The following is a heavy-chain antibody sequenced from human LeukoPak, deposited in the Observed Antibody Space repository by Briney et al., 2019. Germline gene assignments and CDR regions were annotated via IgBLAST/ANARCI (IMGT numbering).Heavy chain of an antibody. V-gene: IGHV2-5*02. Sequence: ESGPTLVKPTQTLTLTFTFSGFSLSTSGVGVGWIRQPPGKALEWLALIYWDDDKRYSPSLKSRLTITKDTSKDQVVLTMTNMDPVDTATYYCAHVWRGSVGRFGELYNYWGQGTLVTVSS. CDR2: IYWDDDK. D-gene: IGHD3-10*01. J-gene: IGHJ4*02. CDR3: AHVWRGSVGRFGELYNY. CDR1: GFSLSTSGVG.